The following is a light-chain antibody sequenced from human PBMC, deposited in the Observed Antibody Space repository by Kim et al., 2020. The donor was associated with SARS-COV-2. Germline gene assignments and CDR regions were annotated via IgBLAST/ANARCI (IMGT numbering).Light chain of an antibody. CDR2: DVS. CDR1: SSDVGGYNS. CDR3: SSYTSSTTWV. J-gene: IGLJ2*01. Sequence: QSALTQPASVSGSPGQSITISCTGTSSDVGGYNSVSWYQQHPGKAPKVLLYDVSNRPSGVSNRFSGSKSGNTASLTISGLQAEDEAEYYCSSYTSSTTWVFGGGTRLTVL. V-gene: IGLV2-14*03.